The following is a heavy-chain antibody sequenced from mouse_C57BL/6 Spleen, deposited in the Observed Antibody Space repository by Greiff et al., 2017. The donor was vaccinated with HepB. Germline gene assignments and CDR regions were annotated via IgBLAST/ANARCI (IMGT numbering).Heavy chain of an antibody. J-gene: IGHJ3*01. CDR1: GFTFSSYT. CDR2: ISGGGGNT. Sequence: EVKLMESGGGLVKPGGSLKLSCAASGFTFSSYTMSWVRQTPEKRLEWVATISGGGGNTYYPDSVKGRFTISRDNAKNTLYLQMSSLRSEDTALYYCARHNPLYSNYRSWFAYWGQGTLVTVSA. CDR3: ARHNPLYSNYRSWFAY. D-gene: IGHD2-5*01. V-gene: IGHV5-9*01.